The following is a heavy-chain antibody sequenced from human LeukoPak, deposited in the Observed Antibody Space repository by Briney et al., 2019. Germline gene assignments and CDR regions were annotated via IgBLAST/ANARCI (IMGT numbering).Heavy chain of an antibody. CDR3: TTVDVLRYFDWDGAFDI. CDR2: IKSKTDGGTT. V-gene: IGHV3-15*01. CDR1: GFTFSSYA. J-gene: IGHJ3*02. Sequence: GGSLRLSCAASGFTFSSYAMHWVRQAPGKGLEWVGRIKSKTDGGTTDYAAPVKGRFTISRDDSKNTLYLQMNSLKTEDTAVYYCTTVDVLRYFDWDGAFDIWGQGTIVTVSS. D-gene: IGHD3-9*01.